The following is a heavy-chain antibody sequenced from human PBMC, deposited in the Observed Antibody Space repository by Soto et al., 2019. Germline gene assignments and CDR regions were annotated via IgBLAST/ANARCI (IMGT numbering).Heavy chain of an antibody. D-gene: IGHD3-10*01. CDR3: ARVGGGWYSDL. CDR1: GFTFSTYY. V-gene: IGHV3-7*01. CDR2: INQDGSEI. Sequence: EVQLVESGGGLVQPGGSLSLSCAAFGFTFSTYYMTWVRQAPGKGLEWVANINQDGSEIYYLGSLKGRFTISRDNSKNSLYLQMNRLRGEDTAVYYCARVGGGWYSDLWGRGTLVTVSS. J-gene: IGHJ2*01.